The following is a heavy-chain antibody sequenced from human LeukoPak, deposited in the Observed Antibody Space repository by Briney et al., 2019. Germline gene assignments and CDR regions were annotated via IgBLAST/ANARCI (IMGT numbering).Heavy chain of an antibody. J-gene: IGHJ6*02. CDR2: ISGSGGST. D-gene: IGHD3-9*01. Sequence: GGSLRLSCAASGFTFSSYAMSWVRQAPGKGLEWVSAISGSGGSTYYADSVKGRFTISRDNAKNSLYLQMNSLRAEDTAVYYCARDRERYDGTLYYYYGMDVWGQGTTVTVSS. V-gene: IGHV3-23*01. CDR3: ARDRERYDGTLYYYYGMDV. CDR1: GFTFSSYA.